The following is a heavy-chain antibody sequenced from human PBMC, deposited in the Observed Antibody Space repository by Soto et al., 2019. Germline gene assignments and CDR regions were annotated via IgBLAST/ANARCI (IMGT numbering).Heavy chain of an antibody. V-gene: IGHV3-23*01. CDR3: AKAMVRGVKGGTGDY. D-gene: IGHD3-10*01. Sequence: GGSLRLSCAASGFTFSSYAMSWVRQAPGKGLEWVSAISGSGGSTYYADSVKGRFTISRDNSKNTLYLQMNSLRAEDRAVYYCAKAMVRGVKGGTGDYWGQGTLVTVSS. CDR1: GFTFSSYA. J-gene: IGHJ4*02. CDR2: ISGSGGST.